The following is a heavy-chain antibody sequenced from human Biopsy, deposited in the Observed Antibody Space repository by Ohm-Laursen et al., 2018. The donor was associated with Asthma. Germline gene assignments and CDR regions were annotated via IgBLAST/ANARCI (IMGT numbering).Heavy chain of an antibody. Sequence: GSLRLSCTASGFTFMTYGMHWVRQVPGKGLEWVATVGSDESYTDHADSVKGRFTISRDNSKNTLYLQMNSLRAEDTVVYYCARAISSSWWAVEYWGQGTLVTVSS. CDR2: VGSDESYT. CDR3: ARAISSSWWAVEY. CDR1: GFTFMTYG. V-gene: IGHV3-30*02. J-gene: IGHJ4*02. D-gene: IGHD6-6*01.